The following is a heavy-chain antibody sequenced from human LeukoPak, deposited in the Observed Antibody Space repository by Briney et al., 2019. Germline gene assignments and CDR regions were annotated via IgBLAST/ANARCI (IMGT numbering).Heavy chain of an antibody. V-gene: IGHV1-46*01. D-gene: IGHD1-1*01. Sequence: GASVTVSFTASGYTFTSYYMHWVRQAPGQGLEWMGIINPSGGSTSYAQKFQGRVTMTRDTSTSTVYMELSSLRSEDTAVYYCARDDGWNRLWAFDIWGQGTMVTVYS. J-gene: IGHJ3*02. CDR3: ARDDGWNRLWAFDI. CDR2: INPSGGST. CDR1: GYTFTSYY.